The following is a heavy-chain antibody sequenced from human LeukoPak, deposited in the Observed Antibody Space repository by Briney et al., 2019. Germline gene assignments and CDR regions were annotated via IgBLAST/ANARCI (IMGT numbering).Heavy chain of an antibody. D-gene: IGHD6-13*01. V-gene: IGHV3-7*01. CDR2: IKQDGSEK. J-gene: IGHJ4*02. Sequence: GGSLRLSCVASGFTFSSYWMTWVRQAPGKGLEWVANIKQDGSEKYYVDSVKGRFTISRDNAKNSLYLQMNSLRAEDTAVYYCARDHTSSCLDYWGQGTLVTVSS. CDR1: GFTFSSYW. CDR3: ARDHTSSCLDY.